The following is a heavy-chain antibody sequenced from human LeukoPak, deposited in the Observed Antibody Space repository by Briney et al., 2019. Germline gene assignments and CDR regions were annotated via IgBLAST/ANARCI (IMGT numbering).Heavy chain of an antibody. CDR1: GYTHTELS. Sequence: ASVKVSCKVSGYTHTELSMNWVRQAPGKGLEWMGGFDPEDGETIYAQKFQGRVTMTEDTSTDTAYMELSSLRSEDTAVYYCATGKVVVVPADPDAFDIWGQGTMVTVSS. J-gene: IGHJ3*02. CDR2: FDPEDGET. D-gene: IGHD2-2*01. V-gene: IGHV1-24*01. CDR3: ATGKVVVVPADPDAFDI.